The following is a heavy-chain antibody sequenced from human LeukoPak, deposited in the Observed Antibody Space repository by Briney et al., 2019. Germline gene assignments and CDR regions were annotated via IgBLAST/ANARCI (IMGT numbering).Heavy chain of an antibody. J-gene: IGHJ5*02. V-gene: IGHV1-2*02. CDR1: GYTFTGYY. D-gene: IGHD5-18*01. CDR3: ARGARRGYSNWFDP. Sequence: ASVKVSCKASGYTFTGYYMHWVRQAPGQGLEWMGWINPNSGGTNYAQKLQGRVTMTRDTSISTAYMELSRLRSDDTAVYYCARGARRGYSNWFDPWGQGTLVTVSS. CDR2: INPNSGGT.